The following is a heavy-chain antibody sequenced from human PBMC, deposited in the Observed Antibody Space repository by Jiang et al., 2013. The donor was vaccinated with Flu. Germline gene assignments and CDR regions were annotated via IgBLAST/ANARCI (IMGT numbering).Heavy chain of an antibody. J-gene: IGHJ4*02. D-gene: IGHD6-19*01. V-gene: IGHV4-34*01. CDR3: ARVTPQWLATHFDY. Sequence: TDYNPSLKSRVTISVDTSKNQFSLKLTSVTAADTAVYYCARVTPQWLATHFDYWGQGTLVTVSS. CDR2: T.